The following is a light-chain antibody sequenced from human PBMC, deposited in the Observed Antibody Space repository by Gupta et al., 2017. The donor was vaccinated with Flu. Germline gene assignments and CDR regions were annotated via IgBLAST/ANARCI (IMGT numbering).Light chain of an antibody. CDR1: GSNIGSSY. CDR3: ATWDSSRTAGV. Sequence: TVTISCSGSGSNIGSSYVSWYQQLPGTAPKLLIYDNNQRPSGIPDRFSGSRSGTSATLRITGLQTGEEADYYCATWDSSRTAGVFGGGTELTVL. J-gene: IGLJ2*01. V-gene: IGLV1-51*01. CDR2: DNN.